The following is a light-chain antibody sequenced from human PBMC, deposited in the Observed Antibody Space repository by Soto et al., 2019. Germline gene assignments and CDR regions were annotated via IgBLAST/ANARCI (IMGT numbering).Light chain of an antibody. V-gene: IGLV4-69*01. Sequence: QLVLTQSPSASASLGASVKLTCTLSSGHITYAIAWHQQQPEKGPRYLMKLNSDGSHSKGGGIPDRFSGSSSGAERYLTISSLQSEDEADYYCQTWGTGIRIFGGGTKLTVL. CDR3: QTWGTGIRI. CDR1: SGHITYA. J-gene: IGLJ2*01. CDR2: LNSDGSH.